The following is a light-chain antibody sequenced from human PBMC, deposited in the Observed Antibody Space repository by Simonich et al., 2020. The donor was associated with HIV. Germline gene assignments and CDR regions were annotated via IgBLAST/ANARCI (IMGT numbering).Light chain of an antibody. J-gene: IGKJ5*01. CDR3: QQRSNWIT. V-gene: IGKV3-11*01. CDR2: EAS. Sequence: EIVLTQSPATLSLSPGERATLSCRARQSVGSSLAWYQQKPGQAPRLLIYEASNRATGIPARFSGSGSGTDFTLTISSLEPEDFAVYYCQQRSNWITFGQGTRLEIK. CDR1: QSVGSS.